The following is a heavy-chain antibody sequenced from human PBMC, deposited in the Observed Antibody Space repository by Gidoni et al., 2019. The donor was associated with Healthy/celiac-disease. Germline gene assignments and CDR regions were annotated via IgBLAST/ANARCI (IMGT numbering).Heavy chain of an antibody. J-gene: IGHJ5*02. D-gene: IGHD6-13*01. CDR3: AREGYSSSWVPRTGWFDP. V-gene: IGHV1-3*01. CDR2: INAGNGNT. CDR1: GYTFTSYA. Sequence: QVQLVQSGAEVKKPGASVKVSCKASGYTFTSYAMHWVRQAPGQRLEWMGWINAGNGNTKYSQKFQGRVTITRDTSASTAYMELSSLRSEDTAVYYCAREGYSSSWVPRTGWFDPWGQGTLVTVSS.